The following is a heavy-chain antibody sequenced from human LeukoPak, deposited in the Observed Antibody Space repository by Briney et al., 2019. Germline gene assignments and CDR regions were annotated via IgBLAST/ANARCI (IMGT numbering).Heavy chain of an antibody. CDR3: ARDLDNWNYDPFDY. CDR2: INPDSGGT. CDR1: GYTFTAHY. Sequence: ASVRVSCKTSGYTFTAHYLHWVRQAPGQGLQWMGWINPDSGGTNYAQTFQGRVTMSSDTSVDTADMELTSLTSDDSAVYYCARDLDNWNYDPFDYWGQGTLVTVSS. V-gene: IGHV1-2*02. D-gene: IGHD1-7*01. J-gene: IGHJ4*02.